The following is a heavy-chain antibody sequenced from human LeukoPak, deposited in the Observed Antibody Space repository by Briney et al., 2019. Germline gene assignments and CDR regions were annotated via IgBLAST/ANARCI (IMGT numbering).Heavy chain of an antibody. CDR2: IYYSGST. V-gene: IGHV4-59*08. Sequence: SETLSLTCTVSGGSISSYYWSWIRQPPGKGLEWIGYIYYSGSTNYNPSLKSRVTISVDTSKNQFSLKLGSVTAADTAVYYCARHSNAYDSSGYSFLLDYWGQGTLVTVSS. CDR3: ARHSNAYDSSGYSFLLDY. CDR1: GGSISSYY. J-gene: IGHJ4*02. D-gene: IGHD3-22*01.